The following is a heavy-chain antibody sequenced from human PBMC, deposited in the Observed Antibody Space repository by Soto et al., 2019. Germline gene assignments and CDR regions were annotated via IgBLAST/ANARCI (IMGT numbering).Heavy chain of an antibody. CDR2: ISSSSSTI. CDR1: GFTFSSYS. CDR3: ARDLFVPAALSGAFDI. V-gene: IGHV3-48*01. D-gene: IGHD2-2*01. Sequence: GGSLRLSCAASGFTFSSYSMNWVRQAPGKGLEWVSYISSSSSTIYYADSVKGRFTISRDNAKNSLYLQMNSLRAEDTAVYYCARDLFVPAALSGAFDIWGQGTMVTVSS. J-gene: IGHJ3*02.